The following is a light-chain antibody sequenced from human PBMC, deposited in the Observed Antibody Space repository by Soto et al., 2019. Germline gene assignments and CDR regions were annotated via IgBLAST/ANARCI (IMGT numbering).Light chain of an antibody. CDR1: SSDVGGYNF. V-gene: IGLV2-14*01. Sequence: QSALTQPASVSGSPGQSITISCTGTSSDVGGYNFVSWYQHHPGKAPKLMIYEDSNRPSGVSNRFSGSKSGNTASLTISGLQAEDEADYYCSSYINSSTLVFGGGTKLTVL. J-gene: IGLJ3*02. CDR2: EDS. CDR3: SSYINSSTLV.